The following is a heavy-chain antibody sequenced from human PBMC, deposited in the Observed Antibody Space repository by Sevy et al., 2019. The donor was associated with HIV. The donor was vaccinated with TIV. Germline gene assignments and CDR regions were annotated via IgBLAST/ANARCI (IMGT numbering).Heavy chain of an antibody. V-gene: IGHV3-21*01. CDR3: ARVVGGWLRALGMDV. J-gene: IGHJ6*02. Sequence: AGSLRLSCAASGFTFSSYSMNWVRQAPGKELEWVSSISSSSSYIYYADSVKGRFTISRDNAKNSLYLQMNSLRAEDTAVYYCARVVGGWLRALGMDVWGQGTTVTVSS. CDR1: GFTFSSYS. D-gene: IGHD5-12*01. CDR2: ISSSSSYI.